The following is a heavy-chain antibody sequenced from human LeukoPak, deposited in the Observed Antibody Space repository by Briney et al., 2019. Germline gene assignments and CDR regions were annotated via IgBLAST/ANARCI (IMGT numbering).Heavy chain of an antibody. CDR1: GFALDEHG. J-gene: IGHJ4*02. CDR2: LNWSGRST. Sequence: GGSLRLSCTASGFALDEHGMRWVRQAPGKGLEWVSGLNWSGRSTGYADPLRGRITSSRDNAKNSLYLQMDSLRAEDTAFYYCARAPITSPFYFDYWGQGTLVTVSS. D-gene: IGHD2-2*01. V-gene: IGHV3-20*04. CDR3: ARAPITSPFYFDY.